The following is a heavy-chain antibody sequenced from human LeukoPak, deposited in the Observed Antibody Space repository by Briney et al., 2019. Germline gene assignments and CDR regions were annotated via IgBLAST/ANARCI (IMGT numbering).Heavy chain of an antibody. CDR1: GYTFTGYY. Sequence: GASVKVSCKASGYTFTGYYMHWVRQAPEQGLEWMGWINPNSGGTNYAQKFQGRVTMTRDTSISTAYMELSRLRSDDTAVYYCAKPPSIAVAGTSFDYWGQGTLVTVSS. CDR2: INPNSGGT. J-gene: IGHJ4*02. CDR3: AKPPSIAVAGTSFDY. D-gene: IGHD6-19*01. V-gene: IGHV1-2*02.